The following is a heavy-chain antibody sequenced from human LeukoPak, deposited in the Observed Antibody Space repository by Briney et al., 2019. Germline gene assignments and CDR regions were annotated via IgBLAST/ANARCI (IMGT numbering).Heavy chain of an antibody. CDR1: GFTFSSYS. Sequence: GGSLRLSCAASGFTFSSYSMNWVRQAPGKGLEWVSAISGSGGSTYYADSVKGRFTISRDNSKNTLYLQMNSLRAEDTAVYYCAKDSSGWYGPFDYWGQGTLVTVSS. J-gene: IGHJ4*02. CDR3: AKDSSGWYGPFDY. CDR2: ISGSGGST. V-gene: IGHV3-23*01. D-gene: IGHD6-19*01.